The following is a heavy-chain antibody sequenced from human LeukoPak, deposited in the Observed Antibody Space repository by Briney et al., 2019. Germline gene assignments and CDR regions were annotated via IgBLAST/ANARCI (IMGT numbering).Heavy chain of an antibody. V-gene: IGHV3-30*04. Sequence: GRSLRLSCAASGFTFSSYAMHWVRQAPGKGLEWVAVISYDGSNKYYADSVKGRFTISRDNSKNTLYLQMNSLKTEDTAVYYCTSGQAPLTLIDYWGQGTLVTVSS. CDR3: TSGQAPLTLIDY. J-gene: IGHJ4*02. CDR2: ISYDGSNK. CDR1: GFTFSSYA. D-gene: IGHD3-9*01.